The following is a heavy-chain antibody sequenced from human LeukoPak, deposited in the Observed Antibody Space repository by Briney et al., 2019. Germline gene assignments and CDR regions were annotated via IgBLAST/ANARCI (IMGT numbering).Heavy chain of an antibody. V-gene: IGHV4-4*07. J-gene: IGHJ3*01. CDR1: GGSISSYY. CDR2: FYASGS. D-gene: IGHD3-3*01. CDR3: AKYYDFWSGYYGV. Sequence: SETLSLTCTVSGGSISSYYWSWIRQPAGKGLEWIGRFYASGSNYNPSLKSRVTMSIDTSKNQFFLKLSSVTAADTAVYYCAKYYDFWSGYYGVWGQGTMVTVSS.